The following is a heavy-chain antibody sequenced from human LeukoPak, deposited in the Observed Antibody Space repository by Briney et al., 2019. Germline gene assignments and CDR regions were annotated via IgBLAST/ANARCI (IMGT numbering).Heavy chain of an antibody. CDR1: GFTFSSYA. Sequence: GSLRLSCAASGFTFSSYAMHWIRQPPGKGLEWIGYIYYSGSTNYNPSLKSRVTISVDTSKIQFSLKLTSMTAADTAVYYCARRGKLRGPPAGDAFDIWGQGTMVTVSS. V-gene: IGHV4-59*08. D-gene: IGHD2-15*01. CDR3: ARRGKLRGPPAGDAFDI. J-gene: IGHJ3*02. CDR2: IYYSGST.